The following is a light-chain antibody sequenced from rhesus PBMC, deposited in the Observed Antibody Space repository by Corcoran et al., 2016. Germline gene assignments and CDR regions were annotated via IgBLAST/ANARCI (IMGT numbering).Light chain of an antibody. CDR1: SSDIGGYNY. Sequence: QAALTQSPSVSGSPGQSVTIACTGTSSDIGGYNYVSWYQQYPGKAPKLIIYDVNKRPSGVSARFSGSKSGKTASLIISALQPDDEASYYCSSYAGSNTFVFGSGTVLTVL. V-gene: IGLV2-23*01. J-gene: IGLJ6*01. CDR3: SSYAGSNTFV. CDR2: DVN.